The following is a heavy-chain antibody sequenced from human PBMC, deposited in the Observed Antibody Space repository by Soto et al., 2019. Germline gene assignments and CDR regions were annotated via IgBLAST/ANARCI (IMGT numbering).Heavy chain of an antibody. V-gene: IGHV4-39*01. J-gene: IGHJ4*02. CDR3: GRKTPVAGTE. Sequence: QLQLQESGPGLVRPSETLSLTCTVSGGSIGSHNYYWAWIRQPPGKGLEWIGSIYYTGSTYYNPSLRSRVSISVDTSKNQFSLNLNSVTAADTAQYYCGRKTPVAGTEWGQGTLVTVSA. D-gene: IGHD6-19*01. CDR1: GGSIGSHNYY. CDR2: IYYTGST.